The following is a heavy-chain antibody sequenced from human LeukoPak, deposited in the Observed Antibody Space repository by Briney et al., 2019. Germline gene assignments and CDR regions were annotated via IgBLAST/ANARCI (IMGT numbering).Heavy chain of an antibody. V-gene: IGHV1-2*02. J-gene: IGHJ4*01. CDR2: INPASGDT. CDR1: GYSFTGYY. D-gene: IGHD2/OR15-2a*01. CDR3: ARGSPSFSLKY. Sequence: GASVKVSCKASGYSFTGYYLHWVRQAPGQGLEWMGWINPASGDTNYARKFQARVTISRDTSIGTAYLELSSLKSDDTALFYCARGSPSFSLKYWGQGTLVVVSS.